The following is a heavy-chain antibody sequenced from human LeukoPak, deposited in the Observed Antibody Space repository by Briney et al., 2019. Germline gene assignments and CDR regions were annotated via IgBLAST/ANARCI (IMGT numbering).Heavy chain of an antibody. CDR2: IYYSGST. CDR3: ARARYTSSWYPFNY. V-gene: IGHV4-39*07. D-gene: IGHD6-13*01. CDR1: GGSISSSSYY. Sequence: PSETLSLTCTVSGGSISSSSYYWGWIRQPPGKGLEWIGSIYYSGSTYYNPSLKSRVTISVDTSKNQFSLKLSSVTAADTAVYYCARARYTSSWYPFNYWGQGTVVTVSS. J-gene: IGHJ4*02.